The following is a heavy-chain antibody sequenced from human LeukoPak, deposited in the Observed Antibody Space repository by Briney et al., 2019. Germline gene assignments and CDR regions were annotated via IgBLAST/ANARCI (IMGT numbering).Heavy chain of an antibody. V-gene: IGHV1-2*02. Sequence: GASVKVSCKASGYTFTDYYMHWVRQAPGQGREGMGWINPNSGGTNYAQKFQGRVTMTRDTSISTAYMELSRLRSDDTAVYYCARGLGYSYGYFDYWGQGTLVTVSS. CDR1: GYTFTDYY. CDR3: ARGLGYSYGYFDY. CDR2: INPNSGGT. D-gene: IGHD5-18*01. J-gene: IGHJ4*02.